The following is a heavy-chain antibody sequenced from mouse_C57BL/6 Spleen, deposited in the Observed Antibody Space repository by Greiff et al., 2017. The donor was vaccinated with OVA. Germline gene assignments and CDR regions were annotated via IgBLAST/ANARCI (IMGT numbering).Heavy chain of an antibody. V-gene: IGHV1-42*01. CDR1: GYSFTGYY. Sequence: VQLQQSGPELVKPGASVKISCKASGYSFTGYYMNGVKQSPEKSLEWIGEINPSTGGTTYNQKFKAKATLTVDKSSSTAYMQLKSLTSEDSAVYYCASLLPFAYWGQGTLVTVSA. CDR2: INPSTGGT. CDR3: ASLLPFAY. D-gene: IGHD2-1*01. J-gene: IGHJ3*01.